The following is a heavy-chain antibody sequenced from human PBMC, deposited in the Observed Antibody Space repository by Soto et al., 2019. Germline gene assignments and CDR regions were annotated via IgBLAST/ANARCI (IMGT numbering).Heavy chain of an antibody. CDR1: GYTFTSYA. Sequence: GASVKVSCKASGYTFTSYAMHWVRQAPGQRLEWMGWINAGNGNTKYSQKFQGRVTITRDTSASTAYMELSSLRSEDTAVYYCARALGDSTTFNWFDPWGQGTLVTVSS. V-gene: IGHV1-3*01. D-gene: IGHD4-17*01. CDR2: INAGNGNT. CDR3: ARALGDSTTFNWFDP. J-gene: IGHJ5*02.